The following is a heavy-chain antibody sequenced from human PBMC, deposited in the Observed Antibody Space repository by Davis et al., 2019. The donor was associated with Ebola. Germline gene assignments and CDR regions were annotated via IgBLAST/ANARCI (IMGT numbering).Heavy chain of an antibody. V-gene: IGHV3-23*01. J-gene: IGHJ6*04. Sequence: GGSLRLSCAASGFSFSSYWMHWVRQAPGKGLEWVSAISGSGGSTYYADSVKGRFTTSRDNSKKTMYLQMNSLRAEDTAVYYCARSGLSFGVVKYHYGMDVWGKGTTVTVSS. CDR2: ISGSGGST. CDR3: ARSGLSFGVVKYHYGMDV. CDR1: GFSFSSYW. D-gene: IGHD3-3*01.